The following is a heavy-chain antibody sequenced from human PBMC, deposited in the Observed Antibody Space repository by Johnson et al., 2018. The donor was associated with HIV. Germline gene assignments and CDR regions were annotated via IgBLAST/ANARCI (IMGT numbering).Heavy chain of an antibody. V-gene: IGHV3-30*02. D-gene: IGHD3/OR15-3a*01. CDR1: GFTFSSYG. CDR3: AMGTGDHDAFDI. Sequence: QVQLVESGGGVVQPGGSLRLSCAASGFTFSSYGMHWVRQAPGKGLEWVAFIRYDGSNKYYADSVKGRFTISRDNSKNTLYLQMNSLRAEDTAVYYCAMGTGDHDAFDIWGQGTMVTVSS. J-gene: IGHJ3*02. CDR2: IRYDGSNK.